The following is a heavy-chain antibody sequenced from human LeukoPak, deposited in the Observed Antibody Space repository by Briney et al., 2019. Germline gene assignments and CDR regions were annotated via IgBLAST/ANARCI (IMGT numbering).Heavy chain of an antibody. Sequence: GASVKVSCKASGYTFTGYYMHWVRQAPGQRLEWMGRINPNSGGTNYAQKFQGRVTMTRDTSISTAYMELSRLRSDDTAVYYCASAWGSSTSCSTPTCAFDIWGQGTMVTVSS. CDR1: GYTFTGYY. V-gene: IGHV1-2*06. CDR2: INPNSGGT. CDR3: ASAWGSSTSCSTPTCAFDI. J-gene: IGHJ3*02. D-gene: IGHD2-2*02.